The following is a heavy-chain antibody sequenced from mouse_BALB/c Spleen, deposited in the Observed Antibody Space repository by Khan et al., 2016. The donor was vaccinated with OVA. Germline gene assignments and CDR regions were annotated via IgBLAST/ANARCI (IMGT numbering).Heavy chain of an antibody. CDR3: AKQIGSPYYGMDY. CDR1: GFSLTDHG. V-gene: IGHV2-6-5*01. Sequence: QVQLKESGPGLVAPSQSLSITCTVSGFSLTDHGVSWIRQPPGKGLGWLGVIWGCGYTYYISVLKSTLSISKDNSKSQVILKMNKLQPDDTAMYNCAKQIGSPYYGMDYGGQGTSVTVSS. CDR2: IWGCGYT. J-gene: IGHJ4*01. D-gene: IGHD2-14*01.